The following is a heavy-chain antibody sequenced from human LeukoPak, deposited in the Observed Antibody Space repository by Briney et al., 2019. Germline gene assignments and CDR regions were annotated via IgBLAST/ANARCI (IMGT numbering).Heavy chain of an antibody. J-gene: IGHJ4*02. CDR3: ARVGSSGSNFDY. Sequence: GGSVRLSCSASGFTFSSYDMHWVRQATGKGLEWVSAIGTAGDTYYPGSVKGRFTISRENAKNSLYLQMNSLRAGDTAVYYCARVGSSGSNFDYWGQGTLVTVSS. CDR1: GFTFSSYD. CDR2: IGTAGDT. V-gene: IGHV3-13*01. D-gene: IGHD3-22*01.